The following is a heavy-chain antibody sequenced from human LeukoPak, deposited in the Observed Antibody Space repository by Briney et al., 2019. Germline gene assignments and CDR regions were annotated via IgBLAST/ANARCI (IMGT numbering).Heavy chain of an antibody. CDR3: AKEKLWFGELLLSMDV. Sequence: GGSLRLSCAASGFTFSSYAMSWVRQAPGKGLEWVSAISGSGGSTYYADSVKGRFTISRDNSKNTLYLQMNSLRAEDTAVYYCAKEKLWFGELLLSMDVWGQGTTVTVPS. CDR2: ISGSGGST. V-gene: IGHV3-23*01. D-gene: IGHD3-10*01. J-gene: IGHJ6*02. CDR1: GFTFSSYA.